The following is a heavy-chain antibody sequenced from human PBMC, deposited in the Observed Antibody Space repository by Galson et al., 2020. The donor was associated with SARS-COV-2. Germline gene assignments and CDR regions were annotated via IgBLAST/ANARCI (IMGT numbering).Heavy chain of an antibody. Sequence: SQTLSLTCAVSGYSISSGYYWGWIRQPPGKGLEWIGSIYHSGSTYYNPSLKSRVTISVDTSKNQFSLKLSSVTAADTAVYYCARVYDSSGYNWFDPWGQGTLVTVSS. CDR2: IYHSGST. CDR1: GYSISSGYY. V-gene: IGHV4-38-2*01. D-gene: IGHD3-22*01. CDR3: ARVYDSSGYNWFDP. J-gene: IGHJ5*02.